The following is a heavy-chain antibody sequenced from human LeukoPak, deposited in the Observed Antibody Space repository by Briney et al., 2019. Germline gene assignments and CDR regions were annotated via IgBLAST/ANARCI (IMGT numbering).Heavy chain of an antibody. Sequence: SETLSLTCAVYGGSFSGYYWSWIRQSPGKGLEWIGEINHNGSTNYNPSLKSRVTISADTSKNQFSLKMSAVTAADTAVYYCSQEVVAAPYYFDYWGQGTLVTVSS. V-gene: IGHV4-34*01. CDR3: SQEVVAAPYYFDY. CDR1: GGSFSGYY. D-gene: IGHD2-15*01. CDR2: INHNGST. J-gene: IGHJ4*02.